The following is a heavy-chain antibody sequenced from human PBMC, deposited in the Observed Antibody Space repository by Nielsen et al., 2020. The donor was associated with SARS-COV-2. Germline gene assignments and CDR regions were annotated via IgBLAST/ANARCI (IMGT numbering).Heavy chain of an antibody. D-gene: IGHD1-26*01. J-gene: IGHJ3*02. V-gene: IGHV1-3*01. CDR3: AREILVGAWPEAFDI. CDR2: INAGNGNT. Sequence: ASVKVSCKASGYTFTSYAMHWVRQAPGQRLEWMGWINAGNGNTKYSQKFQGRVTITRDTSASTAYMELRSLRSDDTAVYYCAREILVGAWPEAFDIWGQGTMVTVSS. CDR1: GYTFTSYA.